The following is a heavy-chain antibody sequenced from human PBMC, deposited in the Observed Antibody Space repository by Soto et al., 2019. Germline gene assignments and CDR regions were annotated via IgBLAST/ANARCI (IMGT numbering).Heavy chain of an antibody. Sequence: EVQLVESGGGLVQPGGSLRVSCVASGFTFSSYALNWVRQAPGKGLEWVSYISVGGGSVFYADSVKGRFTISRGDATNSLYLQMSSLIDEDTAVYYCVRDHRGAFDFWGQGTMVTVSS. V-gene: IGHV3-48*02. J-gene: IGHJ3*01. CDR3: VRDHRGAFDF. CDR2: ISVGGGSV. CDR1: GFTFSSYA.